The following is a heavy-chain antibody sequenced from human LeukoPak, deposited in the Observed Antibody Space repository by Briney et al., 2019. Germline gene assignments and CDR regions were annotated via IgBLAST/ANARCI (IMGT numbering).Heavy chain of an antibody. J-gene: IGHJ6*02. CDR2: IYYSGST. V-gene: IGHV4-39*01. D-gene: IGHD3-3*01. Sequence: SETLSLTCTVSGGSISSSSYYWGWIRQPPGKGLEWIGSIYYSGSTYYNPSLKSRVTISVDTSKNQFSLKLSSVTAADTAVYYCARGPYYDFWSGYYKNYYYYGMDVWGQGTTVTVSS. CDR1: GGSISSSSYY. CDR3: ARGPYYDFWSGYYKNYYYYGMDV.